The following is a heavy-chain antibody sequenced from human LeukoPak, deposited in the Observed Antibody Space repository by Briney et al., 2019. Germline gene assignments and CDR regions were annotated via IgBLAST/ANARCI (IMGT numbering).Heavy chain of an antibody. CDR2: ISYEGSNK. J-gene: IGHJ4*02. Sequence: PGGSLRLSCAVSGFTFNNYWMNWVRQAPGKGLEWVGVISYEGSNKYYGDSVKGRFTISRDNSKNMVYLQMNSLGAEDTAVYYCARTREQWQVLDYWGQGTLVTVSS. V-gene: IGHV3-30*03. D-gene: IGHD6-19*01. CDR1: GFTFNNYW. CDR3: ARTREQWQVLDY.